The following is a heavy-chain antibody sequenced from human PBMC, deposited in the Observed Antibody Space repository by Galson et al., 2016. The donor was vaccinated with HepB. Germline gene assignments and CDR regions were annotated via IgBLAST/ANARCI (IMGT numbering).Heavy chain of an antibody. D-gene: IGHD3-16*02. Sequence: SLRLSCAASGFTFSSYAMHWVRQAPGKGLEWVAVISFDGSNNFYADSVKGRSTISRDNSKNTLYLQTNSLRAEDTAVYYCARDDDYVWGTYRYTRTVPQYYFDYWGQGTLVTVSS. CDR1: GFTFSSYA. CDR2: ISFDGSNN. V-gene: IGHV3-30-3*01. J-gene: IGHJ4*02. CDR3: ARDDDYVWGTYRYTRTVPQYYFDY.